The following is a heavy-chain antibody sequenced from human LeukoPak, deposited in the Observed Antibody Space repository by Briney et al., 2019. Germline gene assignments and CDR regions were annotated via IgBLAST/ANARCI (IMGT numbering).Heavy chain of an antibody. Sequence: SQTLSLTCAISGDSVSSNSAAWTWIRQSPSRGLEWLGRTYYRSKWYNDYAVSVKSRITINPDTSKNQFSLQLNSVTPEDTAVYYCAKADGYSSSWPFDYWGQGTLVTVSS. CDR1: GDSVSSNSAA. J-gene: IGHJ4*02. CDR2: TYYRSKWYN. CDR3: AKADGYSSSWPFDY. D-gene: IGHD6-13*01. V-gene: IGHV6-1*01.